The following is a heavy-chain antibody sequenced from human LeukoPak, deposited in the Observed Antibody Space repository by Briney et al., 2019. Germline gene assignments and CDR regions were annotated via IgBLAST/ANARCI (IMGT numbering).Heavy chain of an antibody. J-gene: IGHJ5*02. V-gene: IGHV4-4*07. CDR3: ARDVSFEQLGNWFDP. CDR1: GGSISSYY. Sequence: SETLSLTCTVSGGSISSYYWSWIRQPAGKGLEWIGRIYTSGSTNYNPSLKSRVTMSVDTSKNQFSLKLSSVTAADTAVYYCARDVSFEQLGNWFDPWGLGTLVTVSS. CDR2: IYTSGST. D-gene: IGHD6-13*01.